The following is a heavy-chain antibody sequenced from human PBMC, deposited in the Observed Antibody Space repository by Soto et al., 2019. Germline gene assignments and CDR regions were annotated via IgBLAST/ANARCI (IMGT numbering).Heavy chain of an antibody. CDR2: ISYDESNR. D-gene: IGHD3-3*01. J-gene: IGHJ4*02. Sequence: GGSLRLSCVVSGVTFNSYGMHWVRQAPGKGLEWVAAISYDESNRCYADSVKGRFTISRDNSKNTVYLQMNSLRIEDTAVYYCAKDRGFLEWLSSVFDYWGQGTLVTVSS. CDR3: AKDRGFLEWLSSVFDY. V-gene: IGHV3-30*18. CDR1: GVTFNSYG.